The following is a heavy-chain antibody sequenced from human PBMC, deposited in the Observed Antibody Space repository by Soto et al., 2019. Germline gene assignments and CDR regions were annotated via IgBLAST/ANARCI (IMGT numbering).Heavy chain of an antibody. V-gene: IGHV4-61*08. CDR3: ARGVYGAYLDY. J-gene: IGHJ4*02. CDR2: VESSGRT. CDR1: GDSMTKNYRSWSMTHYYY. Sequence: SETLSLTCTVSGDSMTKNYRSWSMTHYYYGSWSRQTPGKRLEWIGYVESSGRTESKPSLASRVTLSLDSSQNQFSLTLRSVTPADRALYCCARGVYGAYLDYWGQGIPVTVSS. D-gene: IGHD3-10*01.